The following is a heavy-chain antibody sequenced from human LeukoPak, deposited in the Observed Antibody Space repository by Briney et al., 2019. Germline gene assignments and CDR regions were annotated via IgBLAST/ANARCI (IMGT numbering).Heavy chain of an antibody. D-gene: IGHD6-6*01. Sequence: ASVKVSCKTSGYRFTSYDISWARQATGQGLQWMGRMTPSSGSAEYAQRFQGRVTLTRDTASGTAYLELRGLSADDTAIYYCAREGPLFVLDYWGQGTRVAVSS. CDR1: GYRFTSYD. CDR3: AREGPLFVLDY. V-gene: IGHV1-8*01. J-gene: IGHJ4*02. CDR2: MTPSSGSA.